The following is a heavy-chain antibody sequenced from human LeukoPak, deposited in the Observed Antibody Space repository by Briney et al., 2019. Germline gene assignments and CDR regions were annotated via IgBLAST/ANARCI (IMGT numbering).Heavy chain of an antibody. V-gene: IGHV1-2*02. CDR2: INPNSGGT. D-gene: IGHD3-10*01. Sequence: ASVKVSCKASGYTFTGYYMHWVRQSPGQGLEWMGWINPNSGGTNYAQKFQGRVTMTRDTSISTAYMELSRLRSDDTAVYYCARDHYSGVLWFGEGNWFDPWGQGTLVTVSS. CDR1: GYTFTGYY. J-gene: IGHJ5*02. CDR3: ARDHYSGVLWFGEGNWFDP.